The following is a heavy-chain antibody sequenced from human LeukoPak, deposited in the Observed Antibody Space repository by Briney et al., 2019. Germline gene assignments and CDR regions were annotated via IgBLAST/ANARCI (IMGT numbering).Heavy chain of an antibody. CDR1: GYTFNTFH. V-gene: IGHV3-21*06. Sequence: PGGSLRLPCAGSGYTFNTFHMNWVRQAPGKGLEWVSSITSSGTYITYADSVQGRFTISRDNAKNPLYLQMNSLRVDDTALYYCARASGGWDLDYWGHGTLVTVSS. CDR3: ARASGGWDLDY. J-gene: IGHJ4*01. CDR2: ITSSGTYI. D-gene: IGHD1-26*01.